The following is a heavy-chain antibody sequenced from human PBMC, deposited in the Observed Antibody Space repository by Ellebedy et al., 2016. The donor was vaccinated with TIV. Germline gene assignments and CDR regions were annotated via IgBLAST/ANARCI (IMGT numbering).Heavy chain of an antibody. CDR2: ISFDGRSA. CDR3: VRGPYSSGHCDAFDV. CDR1: GFTFSDST. Sequence: GGSLRLSXVASGFTFSDSTMHSVRQAPGKGLEWVAGISFDGRSAHYADSVKGRFTISRDNSKSTLYLQLNSLRDEEAAIYYCVRGPYSSGHCDAFDVWGRGTMVTISS. D-gene: IGHD6-19*01. V-gene: IGHV3-30*04. J-gene: IGHJ3*01.